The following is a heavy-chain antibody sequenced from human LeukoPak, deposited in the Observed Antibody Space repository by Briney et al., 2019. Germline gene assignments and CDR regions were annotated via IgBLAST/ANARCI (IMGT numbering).Heavy chain of an antibody. J-gene: IGHJ4*02. D-gene: IGHD3-10*01. CDR1: GFTFDSYG. V-gene: IGHV3-15*01. CDR3: TKDRPYSGGGVINY. Sequence: GGSLRLSCAASGFTFDSYGMHWVRQAPGKGLEWVGRIKSKANGGTTDYAAPVKGRFTISRDDSKNTLYLQMNSLKTEDTAVYYCTKDRPYSGGGVINYWGQGTLVTVSS. CDR2: IKSKANGGTT.